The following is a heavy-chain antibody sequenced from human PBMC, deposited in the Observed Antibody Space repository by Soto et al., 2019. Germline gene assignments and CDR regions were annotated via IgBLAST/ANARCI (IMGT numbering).Heavy chain of an antibody. CDR3: VREYYDVWSAYSQDAFDI. D-gene: IGHD3-3*01. V-gene: IGHV3-74*01. CDR2: IDSDGSST. J-gene: IGHJ3*02. Sequence: KLVESGGGLVQSGGSLRLSCAVSGFTFSNYWMHWVRQAPGKGLVWVSRIDSDGSSTTYADSVKGRFTISRDNAKNTLYLQMNSLRAEDTAIYYCVREYYDVWSAYSQDAFDIWGQGTMVTVSS. CDR1: GFTFSNYW.